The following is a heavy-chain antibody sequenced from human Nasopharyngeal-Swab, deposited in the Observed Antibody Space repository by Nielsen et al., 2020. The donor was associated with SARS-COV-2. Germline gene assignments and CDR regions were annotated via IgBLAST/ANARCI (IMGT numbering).Heavy chain of an antibody. CDR1: GGTFSSYA. D-gene: IGHD2-2*01. Sequence: SVKVSCKASGGTFSSYAISWVRQAPGQGLEWMGGIIPIFGTANYAQKFQGRVTITADESTSTAYMELSSLRSDDTAVYYCARVWRDCSSTSCYSWFDPWGQGTLVTVSS. CDR3: ARVWRDCSSTSCYSWFDP. CDR2: IIPIFGTA. J-gene: IGHJ5*02. V-gene: IGHV1-69*13.